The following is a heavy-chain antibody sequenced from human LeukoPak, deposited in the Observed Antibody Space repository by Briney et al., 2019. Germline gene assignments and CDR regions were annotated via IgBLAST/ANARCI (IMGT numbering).Heavy chain of an antibody. V-gene: IGHV3-23*01. J-gene: IGHJ3*02. CDR2: ISGSGGST. CDR3: ANGGGRASDAFDI. D-gene: IGHD3-16*01. Sequence: GGSLRLSCAASGFTFSSYAMSWVRQAPGKGLEWVSAISGSGGSTYYADSVKGRFTISRDNSKNTLYLQMNSLRAEDTAVYYCANGGGRASDAFDIWGQGTMVTVSS. CDR1: GFTFSSYA.